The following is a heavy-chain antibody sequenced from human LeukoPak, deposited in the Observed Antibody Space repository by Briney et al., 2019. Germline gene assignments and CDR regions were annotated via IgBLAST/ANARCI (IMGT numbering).Heavy chain of an antibody. CDR3: AKDLSVVAATKGPDY. CDR1: GFTFSSYW. D-gene: IGHD2-15*01. Sequence: GGSLRLSCAASGFTFSSYWMNWVRQAPGKGLEWVANIKQDGSEKYYVDSVKGRFTISRDNAKSSLFLQMNSLRAEDTAVYYCAKDLSVVAATKGPDYWGQGTLVTVSS. V-gene: IGHV3-7*03. CDR2: IKQDGSEK. J-gene: IGHJ4*02.